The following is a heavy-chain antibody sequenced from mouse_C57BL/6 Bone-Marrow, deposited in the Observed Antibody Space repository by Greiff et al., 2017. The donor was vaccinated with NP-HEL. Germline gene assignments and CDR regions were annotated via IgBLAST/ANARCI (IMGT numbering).Heavy chain of an antibody. D-gene: IGHD1-1*01. CDR1: GYTFTSYW. V-gene: IGHV1-55*01. CDR2: IYPGSGST. J-gene: IGHJ2*01. Sequence: VQLQQPGAELVKPGASVKMSCKASGYTFTSYWITWVKQRPGQGLEWIGDIYPGSGSTNYNEKFKSKATLTVDTSSSTAYMQLSSLTSEDSAVYYCARDYGRRSYYAMDYWGQGTTLTVSS. CDR3: ARDYGRRSYYAMDY.